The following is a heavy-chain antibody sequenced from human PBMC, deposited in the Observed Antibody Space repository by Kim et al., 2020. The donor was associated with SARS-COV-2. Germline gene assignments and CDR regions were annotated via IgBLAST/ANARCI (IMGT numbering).Heavy chain of an antibody. V-gene: IGHV1-2*02. D-gene: IGHD5-12*01. Sequence: NAQTFEGRVTMTRDTSIRTAYTALSRLRSDDTAVYYCAREDGYNHPFDYWGQGTLVTVSS. CDR3: AREDGYNHPFDY. J-gene: IGHJ4*02.